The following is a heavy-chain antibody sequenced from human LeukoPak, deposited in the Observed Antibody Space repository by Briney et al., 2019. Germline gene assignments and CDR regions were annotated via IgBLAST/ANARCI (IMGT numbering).Heavy chain of an antibody. V-gene: IGHV5-51*01. J-gene: IGHJ4*02. Sequence: GESLKISCQGSGYKFTRYWVAWVRQMPGRGLEWMGIIYPDDSDTRYSPSFEGQVTISVDRSSNTAYLQWGNLKASDTAMYYCAVCTSGIYSYFDLWAQGPRVTVSS. D-gene: IGHD3-16*01. CDR3: AVCTSGIYSYFDL. CDR1: GYKFTRYW. CDR2: IYPDDSDT.